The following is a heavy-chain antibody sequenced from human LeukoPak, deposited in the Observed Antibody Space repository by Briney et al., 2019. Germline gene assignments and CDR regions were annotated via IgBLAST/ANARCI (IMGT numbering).Heavy chain of an antibody. V-gene: IGHV3-64*01. CDR3: ARVPFSSAWYDY. CDR2: ISSNGGST. D-gene: IGHD6-19*01. CDR1: GFIFSNYG. J-gene: IGHJ4*02. Sequence: GGSLRLSCAASGFIFSNYGMHWVRQAPGRGLEFVSRISSNGGSTYYANSLKGRFTISRDNSKNTVYLQMASLRPEDMAVCYCARVPFSSAWYDYWGQGTLVTVSS.